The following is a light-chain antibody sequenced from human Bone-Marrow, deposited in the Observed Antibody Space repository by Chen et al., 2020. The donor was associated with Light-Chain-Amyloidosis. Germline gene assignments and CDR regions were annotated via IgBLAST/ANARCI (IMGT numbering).Light chain of an antibody. CDR1: SSNIGINY. Sequence: QSVLTQPPSASGTPGQRVTISCSGASSNIGINYVYWYQHFTGAAPNRLIHMNNQRPSGVPDRLSASTSGTSAFLAISGLRSEDEADYYCAAWDGSLSGYVFGTGTKVIVL. CDR2: MNN. CDR3: AAWDGSLSGYV. V-gene: IGLV1-47*01. J-gene: IGLJ1*01.